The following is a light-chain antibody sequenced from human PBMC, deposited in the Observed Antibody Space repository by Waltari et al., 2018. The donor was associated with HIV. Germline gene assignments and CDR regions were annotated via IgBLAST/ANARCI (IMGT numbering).Light chain of an antibody. CDR3: QQYYSTPWT. CDR2: WAS. V-gene: IGKV4-1*01. Sequence: DIVMTQSPDSLAESLGERATINCKSSQSVLYRSNNKEYLAWYQQKPGQPPKLLIYWASTRESGVPDRFSGSGSGTDFTLTISSLLAEDVAVYYCQQYYSTPWTFGQGTRVEIK. J-gene: IGKJ1*01. CDR1: QSVLYRSNNKEY.